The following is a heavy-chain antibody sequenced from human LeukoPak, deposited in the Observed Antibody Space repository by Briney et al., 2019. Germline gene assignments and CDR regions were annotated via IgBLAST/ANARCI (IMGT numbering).Heavy chain of an antibody. CDR1: GFTFRNYV. V-gene: IGHV3-33*08. CDR2: IWYDGSKK. Sequence: GGSLRLSCAASGFTFRNYVIHWVRQAPGKGLEWVAVIWYDGSKKYYADSVKGRFTISRDNSKNTLYLQMNSLRAEDTAVYYCARDPYGDYSIDYWGQGTLVTVSS. D-gene: IGHD4-17*01. CDR3: ARDPYGDYSIDY. J-gene: IGHJ4*02.